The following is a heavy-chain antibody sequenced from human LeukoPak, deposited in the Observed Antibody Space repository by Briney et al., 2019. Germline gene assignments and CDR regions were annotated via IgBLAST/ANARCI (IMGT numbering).Heavy chain of an antibody. CDR1: GFTFSSYE. CDR3: ARVECSGGSCYSTGSFDY. V-gene: IGHV3-48*03. CDR2: ISSSGSTI. J-gene: IGHJ4*02. Sequence: PGGSLRLSCAASGFTFSSYEMNWVRQAPGKGLERVSYISSSGSTIYYADSVKGRFTISRDNAKNSLYLQMNSLGAEDTAVYYCARVECSGGSCYSTGSFDYWGQGTLVTVSS. D-gene: IGHD2-15*01.